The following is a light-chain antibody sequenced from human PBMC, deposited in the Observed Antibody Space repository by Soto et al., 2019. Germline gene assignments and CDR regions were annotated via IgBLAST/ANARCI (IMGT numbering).Light chain of an antibody. CDR1: QSLSSW. J-gene: IGKJ1*01. CDR3: EQYNSYQWS. CDR2: DAS. V-gene: IGKV1-5*01. Sequence: DIQMTQSPSTLSASVGDRVTITCRASQSLSSWLAWYQQKPGKAPKLLIYDASSLESGVPSRFSGSGSVTEFTLTISSLQPDDFATYYCEQYNSYQWSFGQGTKVEIK.